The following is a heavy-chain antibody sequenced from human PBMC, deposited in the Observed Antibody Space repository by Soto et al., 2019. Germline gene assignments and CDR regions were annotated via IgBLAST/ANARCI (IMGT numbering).Heavy chain of an antibody. V-gene: IGHV4-59*01. Sequence: PSETLSLTCTVSGGSISSYYWSWIRQPPGKGLEWIGYIYYSGSTNYNPSLKSRVTISVDTSKNQFSLKLSSVTAADTAVYYCARGIGYCSSTSCLHENWFAPWRQGTLVTVYS. CDR3: ARGIGYCSSTSCLHENWFAP. D-gene: IGHD2-2*01. CDR1: GGSISSYY. J-gene: IGHJ5*02. CDR2: IYYSGST.